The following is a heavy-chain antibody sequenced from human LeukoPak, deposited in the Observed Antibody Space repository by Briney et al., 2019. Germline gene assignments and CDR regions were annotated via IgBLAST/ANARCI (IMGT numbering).Heavy chain of an antibody. CDR3: AKYAQGYGFPPFDY. D-gene: IGHD5-18*01. V-gene: IGHV3-7*03. CDR2: IKQDGGET. CDR1: GFTFSSYW. Sequence: GGSLRLSCAASGFTFSSYWMSWVRQAPGKGLEWVANIKQDGGETYYVDSVKGRFTISRDNAKNSLYLQMNSLRAEDTAVYYCAKYAQGYGFPPFDYWGQGTLVTVSS. J-gene: IGHJ4*02.